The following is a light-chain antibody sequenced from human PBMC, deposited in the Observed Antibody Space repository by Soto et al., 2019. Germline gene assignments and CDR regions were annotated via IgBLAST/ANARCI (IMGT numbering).Light chain of an antibody. J-gene: IGKJ1*01. V-gene: IGKV1-5*01. Sequence: DIQMTQSPSTLSASVGDRVTITCRASQSISSWLAWYQQKPGKAPKLLIYDASSLESGVPSRFSGSGSGTEFTFTISSLQPDDFATYYCQQYNSYSTFGQGTKVAIK. CDR1: QSISSW. CDR2: DAS. CDR3: QQYNSYST.